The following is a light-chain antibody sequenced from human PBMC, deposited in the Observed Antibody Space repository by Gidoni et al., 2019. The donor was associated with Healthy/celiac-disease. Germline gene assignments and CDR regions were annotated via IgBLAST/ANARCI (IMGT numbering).Light chain of an antibody. Sequence: EIVMTQSPATLSVSPGVRATLSCMASQSVSSNLAWYQQKPGQATRLLIYGASARATGIPARFSGSGSGTEFTLTISSLQSEDFAVYYCQQYNNWPPWTFXXXTKVEIK. CDR3: QQYNNWPPWT. J-gene: IGKJ1*01. CDR2: GAS. CDR1: QSVSSN. V-gene: IGKV3-15*01.